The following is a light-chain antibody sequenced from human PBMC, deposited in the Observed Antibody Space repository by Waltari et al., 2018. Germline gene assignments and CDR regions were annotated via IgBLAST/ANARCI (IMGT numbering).Light chain of an antibody. CDR2: GVS. V-gene: IGLV2-14*03. CDR1: GSDIGGFNY. J-gene: IGLJ3*02. Sequence: QSALTQPASVSGSPGQSITISCSGTGSDIGGFNYVSWYQQRPGKAPKLLIYGVSQRPPGLSDRFSGSKSGNRASLTISGLQAEDDSDYYCCSYTTTTTWVFGGGTKLTVL. CDR3: CSYTTTTTWV.